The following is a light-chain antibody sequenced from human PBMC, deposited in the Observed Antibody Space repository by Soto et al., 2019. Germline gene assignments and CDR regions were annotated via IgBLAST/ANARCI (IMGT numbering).Light chain of an antibody. CDR3: QQYNSFPWT. CDR2: GAS. J-gene: IGKJ1*01. V-gene: IGKV3-20*01. Sequence: EIVLTQSPGTLSLSPGERATLSCRASQSVSNNYLAWYQQKPGQAPSLLIHGASSRANGVPDRFSGSGSGTDFTLTVNRLEPEDFASYYCQQYNSFPWTFGQGTKVEIK. CDR1: QSVSNNY.